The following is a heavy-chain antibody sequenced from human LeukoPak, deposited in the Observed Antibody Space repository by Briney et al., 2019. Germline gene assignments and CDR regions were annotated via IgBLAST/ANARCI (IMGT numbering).Heavy chain of an antibody. CDR2: ISSSGSTI. CDR3: ASDPSNYYYYGMDV. CDR1: GFTFSDYY. Sequence: GGSLRLSCAASGFTFSDYYMSWIRQAPGKGLEWVSYISSSGSTIYYADSVKGRFTISRDNAKNSLYLQMNSLRAEDTAVYYCASDPSNYYYYGMDVWGQGTTVTVSS. J-gene: IGHJ6*02. V-gene: IGHV3-11*01.